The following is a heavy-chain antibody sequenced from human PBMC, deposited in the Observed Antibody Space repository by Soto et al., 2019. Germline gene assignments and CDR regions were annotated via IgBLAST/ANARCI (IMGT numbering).Heavy chain of an antibody. CDR2: IYSGGST. V-gene: IGHV3-53*01. J-gene: IGHJ6*02. Sequence: EVQLVESGGGLIQPGGSLRLSCAASGFTVSSNYMSWVRQAPGKGLEWVSVIYSGGSTYYADSVKGRFTISRDNSKNTLYLQMNSLRAEDTAVYYCARDPSGYSYGYSHYYYGMDVWGQGTTVTVSS. CDR1: GFTVSSNY. CDR3: ARDPSGYSYGYSHYYYGMDV. D-gene: IGHD5-18*01.